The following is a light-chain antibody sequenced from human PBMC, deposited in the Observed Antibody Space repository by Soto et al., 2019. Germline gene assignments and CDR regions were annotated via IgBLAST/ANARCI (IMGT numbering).Light chain of an antibody. V-gene: IGLV2-14*01. Sequence: QSALTQPASVSGSPGQSITISCTGTSSDVGGYNYVSWYQQHTDKAPKLMIYDVSNRPSGVANRFSGSKSGNTASLTISGLQAEDEADYYCSSYTSSSTRVFGTGTKLTVL. CDR2: DVS. J-gene: IGLJ1*01. CDR3: SSYTSSSTRV. CDR1: SSDVGGYNY.